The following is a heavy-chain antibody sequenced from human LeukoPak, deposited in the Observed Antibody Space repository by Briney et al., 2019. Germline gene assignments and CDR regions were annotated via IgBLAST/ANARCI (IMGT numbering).Heavy chain of an antibody. J-gene: IGHJ4*02. CDR3: ATLKCSSTTCPFDS. D-gene: IGHD2-2*01. Sequence: GESLKISCKASGYNFTTYWVGWVRQMPGKGLESMGIVFLADSDARYSPSFQGQVTISADRSISTFYLQWNSLKASDTAIYRCATLKCSSTTCPFDSWGQGTLVTVSS. V-gene: IGHV5-51*01. CDR1: GYNFTTYW. CDR2: VFLADSDA.